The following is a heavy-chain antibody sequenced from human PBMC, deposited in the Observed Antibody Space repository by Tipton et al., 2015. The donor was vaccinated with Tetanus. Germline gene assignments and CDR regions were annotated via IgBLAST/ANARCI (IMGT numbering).Heavy chain of an antibody. CDR3: ARRRTLPLFDP. D-gene: IGHD3-16*01. J-gene: IGHJ5*02. CDR1: GGSISSSSYY. CDR2: IYYNGST. Sequence: LRLSCTVSGGSISSSSYYWGWIRQPPGKGLEWIGNIYYNGSTYYNPSLKSRVTISVDTSNNQFSLKLSSVTAADTAVYYCARRRTLPLFDPWGQGTLVTVSS. V-gene: IGHV4-39*01.